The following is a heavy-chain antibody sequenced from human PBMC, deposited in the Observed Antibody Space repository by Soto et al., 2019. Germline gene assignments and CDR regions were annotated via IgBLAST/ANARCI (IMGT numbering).Heavy chain of an antibody. CDR1: GFTFSSYA. V-gene: IGHV3-23*01. CDR2: IAISGGTT. CDR3: AKILAARDSLPDYYYMDV. J-gene: IGHJ6*03. D-gene: IGHD6-6*01. Sequence: GGSLRLSCVASGFTFSSYAMSWVRQAPGKGLEWVSSIAISGGTTYYADSVRGRFIISRDNSKNTVYLQMNSLRAEDTAVYYCAKILAARDSLPDYYYMDVWGKGTTVTVSS.